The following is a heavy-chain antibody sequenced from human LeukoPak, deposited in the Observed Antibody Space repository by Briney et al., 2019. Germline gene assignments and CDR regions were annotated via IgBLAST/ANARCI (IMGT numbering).Heavy chain of an antibody. D-gene: IGHD2-21*01. J-gene: IGHJ4*02. CDR2: IYYSGST. CDR1: GGSISSYY. V-gene: IGHV4-59*08. Sequence: PSETLSLTCTVSGGSISSYYWSWIRQPPGKGLEWIGYIYYSGSTNYNPSLKSRVTISVDTSKNQFSLKLSSVTAADTAVYYCARRRWGYHYYFDYWGQGTLVTVSS. CDR3: ARRRWGYHYYFDY.